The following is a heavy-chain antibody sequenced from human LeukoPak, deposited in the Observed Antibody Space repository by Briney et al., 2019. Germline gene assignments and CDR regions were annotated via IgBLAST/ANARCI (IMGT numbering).Heavy chain of an antibody. V-gene: IGHV4-34*01. J-gene: IGHJ4*02. CDR3: ARDYPGVYFDY. D-gene: IGHD1-26*01. CDR2: INHSGST. Sequence: SETLSLTCAVYGGSFSGYYWSWVRQPPGKGLEWIGEINHSGSTNYNPSLKSRVTISVDTSKNQFSLKLSSVTAADTAVYYCARDYPGVYFDYWGQGTLVTVSS. CDR1: GGSFSGYY.